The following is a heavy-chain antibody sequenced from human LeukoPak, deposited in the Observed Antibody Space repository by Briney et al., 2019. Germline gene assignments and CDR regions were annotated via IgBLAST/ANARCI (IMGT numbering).Heavy chain of an antibody. D-gene: IGHD3-22*01. CDR3: ARGYYDSSGYFPFDY. CDR2: IYYSGST. Sequence: SETLSLTCTVSGGSISSYYWSWIRQPPGKGLEWIGYIYYSGSTNYNPSLKSRVTISVDTSKNQFSLKLSSVTAADTAVNYCARGYYDSSGYFPFDYWGQGTLVTVSS. CDR1: GGSISSYY. J-gene: IGHJ4*02. V-gene: IGHV4-59*01.